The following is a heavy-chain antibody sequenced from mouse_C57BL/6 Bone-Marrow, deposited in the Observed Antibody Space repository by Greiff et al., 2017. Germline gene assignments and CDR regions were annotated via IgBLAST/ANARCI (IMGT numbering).Heavy chain of an antibody. CDR1: GYTFTDYE. V-gene: IGHV1-15*01. CDR2: IDPETGGT. D-gene: IGHD2-1*01. J-gene: IGHJ4*01. Sequence: VKLMESGAELVRPGASVTLSCKASGYTFTDYEMHWVKQTPVHGLEWIGAIDPETGGTAYNQKFKGKAILTADKSSSTAYMELRSLTSEDSAVYYCTEGYGNYVPYAMDYWGQGTSVTVSS. CDR3: TEGYGNYVPYAMDY.